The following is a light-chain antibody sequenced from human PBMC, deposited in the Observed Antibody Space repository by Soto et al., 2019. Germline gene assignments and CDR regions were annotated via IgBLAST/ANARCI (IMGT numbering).Light chain of an antibody. CDR2: GPS. Sequence: VLTQSPGTLSLSPGESATLSCRASQSVNNRYLAWYQQKPGRAPSLLIYGPSGRATGIPDRFSGSGSGTDFTLTISRLEPEDFAVYYCHQYGDSPWTFGQGTRVEIK. CDR3: HQYGDSPWT. V-gene: IGKV3-20*01. J-gene: IGKJ1*01. CDR1: QSVNNRY.